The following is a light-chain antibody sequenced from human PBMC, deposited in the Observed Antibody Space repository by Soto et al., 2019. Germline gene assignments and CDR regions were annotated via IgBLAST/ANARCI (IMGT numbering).Light chain of an antibody. CDR2: GAS. V-gene: IGKV3-15*01. J-gene: IGKJ4*01. Sequence: DTVMTQSPATLSVSPGERATLSCRASQSVNSNLAWYQQKSGQAPRLLIYGASTRATGIPDRFGGSGSGTDFTLTISSLQSEDFAVYYCQQYNNWPLTFGGGTKV. CDR1: QSVNSN. CDR3: QQYNNWPLT.